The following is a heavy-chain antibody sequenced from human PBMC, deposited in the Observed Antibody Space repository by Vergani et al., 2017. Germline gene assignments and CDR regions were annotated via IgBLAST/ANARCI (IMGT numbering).Heavy chain of an antibody. V-gene: IGHV3-66*01. CDR1: GFTVSSNY. CDR2: IYSGGST. D-gene: IGHD3-22*01. CDR3: AREVGSDYYDSSGYWTPFDY. Sequence: EVQLVESGGGLVQPGGSLRLSCAASGFTVSSNYMSWVRQAPGKGLEWVSVIYSGGSTYYADSVKGRFTISRDNSKNTLYLQMNSRRAEDTAVYYCAREVGSDYYDSSGYWTPFDYWGQGTLVTVSS. J-gene: IGHJ4*02.